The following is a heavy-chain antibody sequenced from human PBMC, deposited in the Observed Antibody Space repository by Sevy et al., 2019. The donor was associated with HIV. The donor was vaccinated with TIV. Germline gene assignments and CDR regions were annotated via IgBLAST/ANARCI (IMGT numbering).Heavy chain of an antibody. CDR1: GFTFSSYG. Sequence: GGSLRLSCVVSGFTFSSYGIHWVRHTPGKGLEWVAVISYDGTNKYYADSVKGRFTISRDNSKNTLFLQTNSLRTEDTAVYYCARENKSVGEDYWGQGTLVTVSS. D-gene: IGHD1-26*01. CDR2: ISYDGTNK. V-gene: IGHV3-30*03. J-gene: IGHJ4*02. CDR3: ARENKSVGEDY.